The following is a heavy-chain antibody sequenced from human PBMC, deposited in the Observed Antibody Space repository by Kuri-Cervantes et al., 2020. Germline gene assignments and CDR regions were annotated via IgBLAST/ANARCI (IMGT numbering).Heavy chain of an antibody. J-gene: IGHJ6*02. CDR3: ARDGYNYGYVGMDV. D-gene: IGHD3-22*01. CDR2: IYYSGST. Sequence: SETLSLTCTVSGGSVSSGSYYWSWIRQPPGKGLEWIGYIYYSGSTNYNPSLKSRVTISVDTSKNQFSLNLNSVTAADTAVYYCARDGYNYGYVGMDVWGQGTTVTVSS. V-gene: IGHV4-61*01. CDR1: GGSVSSGSYY.